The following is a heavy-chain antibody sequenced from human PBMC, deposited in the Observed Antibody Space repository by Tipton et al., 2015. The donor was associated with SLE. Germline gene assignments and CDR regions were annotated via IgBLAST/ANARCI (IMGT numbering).Heavy chain of an antibody. D-gene: IGHD4-11*01. Sequence: TLSLTCTVSGGSISSINYFWGWIRQPPGKGLEGIGTIYYSGSTYYNLSLKSRVTISVETSKNQFSLKLSSVTAADTAVYYCARPYISNWYYYYGMDVWGQGTTVTVSS. V-gene: IGHV4-39*07. CDR3: ARPYISNWYYYYGMDV. CDR2: IYYSGST. CDR1: GGSISSINYF. J-gene: IGHJ6*02.